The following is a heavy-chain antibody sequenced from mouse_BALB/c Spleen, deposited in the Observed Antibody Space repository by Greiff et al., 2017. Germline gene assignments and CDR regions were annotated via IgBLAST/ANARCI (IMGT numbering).Heavy chain of an antibody. J-gene: IGHJ2*01. CDR2: IDPANGNT. V-gene: IGHV14-1*02. CDR1: GFNIKDYY. CDR3: ARNYYDYFDY. Sequence: VQLQQSGAELVRPGALVKLSCKASGFNIKDYYMHWVKQRPEQGLEWIGRIDPANGNTKYDPKFQGKATITADTSSNTAYLQLSSLTSEDTAVYYCARNYYDYFDYWGQGTTLTVSS. D-gene: IGHD1-1*01.